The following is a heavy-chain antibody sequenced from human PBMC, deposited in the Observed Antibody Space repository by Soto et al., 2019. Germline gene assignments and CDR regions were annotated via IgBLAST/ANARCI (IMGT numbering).Heavy chain of an antibody. CDR2: IYHSGST. CDR3: ARSRPQDIVVVPAAAPDAFDI. D-gene: IGHD2-2*01. J-gene: IGHJ3*02. V-gene: IGHV4-4*02. Sequence: QVQLQESGPGLVKPSGTLSLTCAVSSGSISSSNWWSWVRQPPGKGLEWIGEIYHSGSTNYNPSLKRRVTISVDQSKNQFSLKLSSVTAADTAVYYCARSRPQDIVVVPAAAPDAFDIWGQGTMVTVSS. CDR1: SGSISSSNW.